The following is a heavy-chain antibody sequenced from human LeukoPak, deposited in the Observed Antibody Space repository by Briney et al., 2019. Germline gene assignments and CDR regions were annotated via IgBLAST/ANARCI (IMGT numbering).Heavy chain of an antibody. D-gene: IGHD6-13*01. V-gene: IGHV1-69*05. CDR3: AREEGQLVTYDY. CDR1: GGTFSSYA. CDR2: TIPIFGTA. J-gene: IGHJ4*02. Sequence: ASVKVSCKASGGTFSSYAISWVRQAPGQGLEWMGGTIPIFGTANYAQKFQGRVTITTDESTSTAYMELRSLRSDDTAVYYCAREEGQLVTYDYWGQGTLVTVSS.